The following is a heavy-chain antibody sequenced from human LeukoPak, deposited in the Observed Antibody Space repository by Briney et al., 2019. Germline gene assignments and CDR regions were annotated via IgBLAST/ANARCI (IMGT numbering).Heavy chain of an antibody. CDR3: AREELIDYYYGMDV. Sequence: GESLRLSCAASGFTFGSYAMSWVRQTPGKSLEWVSIITNGGVTTYYADSVKGRFTIPRDNSKNTLYLQMNSLRAEDTAVYYCAREELIDYYYGMDVWGQGTTVTVSS. V-gene: IGHV3-23*01. CDR1: GFTFGSYA. CDR2: ITNGGVTT. J-gene: IGHJ6*02. D-gene: IGHD3-10*01.